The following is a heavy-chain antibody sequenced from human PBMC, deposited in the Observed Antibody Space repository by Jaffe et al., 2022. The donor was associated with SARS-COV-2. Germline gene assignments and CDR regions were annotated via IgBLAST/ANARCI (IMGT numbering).Heavy chain of an antibody. J-gene: IGHJ4*02. V-gene: IGHV3-23*01. Sequence: EVQLLDSGGGLVQPGESLRLSCAASGFTFSNYVMSWVRQAPGKGLEWLSTIGKSGVGTYYADSVRGRFIISRDNSKNTLYLQMNSLRAEDTAVYYCARTERHVYWGQGTLVTVSS. CDR2: IGKSGVGT. CDR3: ARTERHVY. CDR1: GFTFSNYV. D-gene: IGHD1-1*01.